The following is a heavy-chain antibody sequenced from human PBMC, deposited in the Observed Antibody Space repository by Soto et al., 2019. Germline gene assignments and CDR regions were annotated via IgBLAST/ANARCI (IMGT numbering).Heavy chain of an antibody. Sequence: SLKISCKASGFSFTSYWISWVRQMPGKGLEWMGRIDPSDSHTDYSPSFQGHVTISADKSLSTAYLQWTSLQAADTAVYYCARHGRYDILTGYYQYNWFDPWGQGTLVTVSS. CDR1: GFSFTSYW. CDR3: ARHGRYDILTGYYQYNWFDP. J-gene: IGHJ5*02. CDR2: IDPSDSHT. D-gene: IGHD3-9*01. V-gene: IGHV5-10-1*01.